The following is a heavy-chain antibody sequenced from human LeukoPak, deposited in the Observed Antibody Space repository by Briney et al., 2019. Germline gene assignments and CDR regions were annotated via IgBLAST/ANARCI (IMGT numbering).Heavy chain of an antibody. V-gene: IGHV3-73*01. J-gene: IGHJ6*03. CDR3: QAYYYYYMDV. CDR1: GFTFRSDS. CDR2: IRSKTNNYET. Sequence: GGSLRLSCEVSGFTFRSDSMNWVRQAPGKGLEWVGRIRSKTNNYETGYAASLKGRFLISRDDSRNMSYLQMNSLKTEDTAVYYCQAYYYYYMDVWGKGTTVIVSS.